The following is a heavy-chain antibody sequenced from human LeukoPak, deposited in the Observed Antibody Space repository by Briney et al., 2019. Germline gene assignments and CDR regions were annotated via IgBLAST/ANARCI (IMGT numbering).Heavy chain of an antibody. CDR1: GGSISSYY. J-gene: IGHJ4*02. CDR2: IYYSGST. CDR3: ARGLGYSSGWYNY. V-gene: IGHV4-59*01. D-gene: IGHD6-19*01. Sequence: LRLPCTVSGGSISSYYWSWIWQPPGKGLEWIGYIYYSGSTNYNPSLKSRVTISVDTSKNQFSLKLSSVTAADTAVYYCARGLGYSSGWYNYWGQGTLVTVSS.